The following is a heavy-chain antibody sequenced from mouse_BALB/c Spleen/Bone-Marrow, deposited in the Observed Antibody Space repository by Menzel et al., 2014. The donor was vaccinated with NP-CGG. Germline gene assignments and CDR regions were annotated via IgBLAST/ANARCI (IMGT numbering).Heavy chain of an antibody. V-gene: IGHV1S22*01. D-gene: IGHD2-1*01. Sequence: LKESGSELVRPGASVKLSCKASGYTFINYWIHWVKQRPGQGLEWIGNFYPGSGTTNYGEKFKTKATLTVDTFSSTAYMQLSSLTSEDSAVYYCTKGNYFFDYWGQGTTLTVSS. CDR3: TKGNYFFDY. CDR2: FYPGSGTT. J-gene: IGHJ2*01. CDR1: GYTFINYW.